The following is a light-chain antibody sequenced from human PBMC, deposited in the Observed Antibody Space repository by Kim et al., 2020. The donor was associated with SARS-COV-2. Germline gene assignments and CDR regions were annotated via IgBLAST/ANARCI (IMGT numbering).Light chain of an antibody. J-gene: IGLJ1*01. Sequence: SYELTQPPSVSVAPGKTASITCGGNNIGSKSVHWYLQKPGQSPVLVIYQDSKRPSGIPERFSGSNSGNTATLTISGTQAMDEADYYCQAWDSSTFYVFGTGTKVTVL. CDR3: QAWDSSTFYV. V-gene: IGLV3-21*01. CDR2: QDS. CDR1: NIGSKS.